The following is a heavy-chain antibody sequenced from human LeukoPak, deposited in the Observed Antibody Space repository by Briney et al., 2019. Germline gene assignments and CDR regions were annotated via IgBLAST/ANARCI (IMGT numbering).Heavy chain of an antibody. J-gene: IGHJ4*02. CDR2: IYYSGST. V-gene: IGHV4-39*01. Sequence: PSETLSLTCTVSGGSISSSSYYWGWIRQPPGKGLEWIGRIYYSGSTYYNPSLKSRVTISVDTSKNQFSLTLSSVTAADTAVYYCARLVGSGSYLVPTYFDYWGQGTLVTVSS. CDR1: GGSISSSSYY. CDR3: ARLVGSGSYLVPTYFDY. D-gene: IGHD3-10*01.